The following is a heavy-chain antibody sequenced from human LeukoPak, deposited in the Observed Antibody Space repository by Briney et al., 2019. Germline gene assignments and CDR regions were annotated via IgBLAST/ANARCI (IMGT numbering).Heavy chain of an antibody. J-gene: IGHJ3*02. Sequence: SQTLPLTCTVSGGSISIGDYYWSWIRQPPGKGLEWIGYIYYSGSTYYNPSLKSRVTISVDTSKNQFSLKLSSVTAADTAVYYCATYDYGDYGGSDAFDIWGQGTMVTVSS. CDR1: GGSISIGDYY. D-gene: IGHD4-17*01. CDR3: ATYDYGDYGGSDAFDI. CDR2: IYYSGST. V-gene: IGHV4-30-4*08.